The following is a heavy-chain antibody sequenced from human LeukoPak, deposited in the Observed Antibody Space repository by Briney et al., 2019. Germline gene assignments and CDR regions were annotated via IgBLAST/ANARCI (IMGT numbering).Heavy chain of an antibody. Sequence: GASVKVSCKASGGTFSSYAISWVRQAPGQGLEWMGGIIPIFGTANYAQKFQGRVTITADESTSTAYMELSSLRSEDTAVYYCAREVVAARPGYYYYGMDVWGQGTTVTVSS. CDR3: AREVVAARPGYYYYGMDV. V-gene: IGHV1-69*13. D-gene: IGHD6-6*01. CDR1: GGTFSSYA. CDR2: IIPIFGTA. J-gene: IGHJ6*02.